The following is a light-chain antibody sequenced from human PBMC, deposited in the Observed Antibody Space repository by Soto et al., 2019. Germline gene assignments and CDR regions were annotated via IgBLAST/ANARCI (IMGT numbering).Light chain of an antibody. CDR3: ISYTDRQSYL. CDR1: SSHIGSYNN. Sequence: QSVLTQPASVSGSPGQSITISYSGTSSHIGSYNNVAWYQQFPGKSPKLMIYAVSDRPPGVSDRFSGSKSGITASLTISGLQTEDEADYYCISYTDRQSYLFGTGTKVTV. J-gene: IGLJ1*01. CDR2: AVS. V-gene: IGLV2-14*03.